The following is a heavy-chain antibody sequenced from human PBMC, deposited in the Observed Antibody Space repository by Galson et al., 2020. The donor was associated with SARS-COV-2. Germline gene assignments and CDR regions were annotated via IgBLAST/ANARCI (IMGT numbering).Heavy chain of an antibody. CDR1: GFTISDYY. D-gene: IGHD6-19*01. CDR2: ISSSGSTI. CDR3: ARDRFPSSGNGMDV. Sequence: GGSLRLSWAASGFTISDYYMSWIRQAPGKGLEWVSYISSSGSTIYYADSVKGRFTISRDNAKNSLYLQMNSLRAEDTAVYYCARDRFPSSGNGMDVWGQGTTVTVSS. V-gene: IGHV3-11*01. J-gene: IGHJ6*02.